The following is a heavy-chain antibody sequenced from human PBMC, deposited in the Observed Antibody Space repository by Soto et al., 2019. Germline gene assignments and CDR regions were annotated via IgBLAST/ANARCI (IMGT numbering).Heavy chain of an antibody. J-gene: IGHJ6*02. D-gene: IGHD2-2*01. V-gene: IGHV2-26*01. CDR3: ARISENHRYCSGTSCRNYYYGMDV. CDR1: GFSLSNARMG. CDR2: IFSNDEK. Sequence: SGPTLVNPTETLTLTCTVSGFSLSNARMGVSWIRQPPGKALEWLAHIFSNDEKSHSTSLKSRLTISKDTSKSQVVLTMTNMGPVDTATYYCARISENHRYCSGTSCRNYYYGMDVWGQGTTVTVSS.